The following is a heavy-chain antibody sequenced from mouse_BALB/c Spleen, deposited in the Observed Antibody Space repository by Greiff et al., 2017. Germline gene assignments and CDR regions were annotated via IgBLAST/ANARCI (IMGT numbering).Heavy chain of an antibody. D-gene: IGHD1-2*01. V-gene: IGHV1S81*02. J-gene: IGHJ4*01. CDR1: GYTFTSYY. Sequence: QVQLQQPGAELVKPGASVKLSCKASGYTFTSYYMYWVKQRPGQGLEWIGGINPSNGGTNFTEKFKSKATLTVDKSSSTAYMQLSSLTSEDSAVYYSTRSLLRPYYYSMDYWGQGTSVTVSS. CDR3: TRSLLRPYYYSMDY. CDR2: INPSNGGT.